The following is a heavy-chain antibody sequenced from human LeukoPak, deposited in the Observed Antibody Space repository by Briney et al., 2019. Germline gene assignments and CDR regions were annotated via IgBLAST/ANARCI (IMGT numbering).Heavy chain of an antibody. CDR3: ARHDSWAGWFDP. CDR2: IYSGGTT. CDR1: GFPVSDNY. Sequence: PGGSLRPSCAASGFPVSDNYMSWVRQAPGKGLEWVAVIYSGGTTYSADSVKGRFTISRDNSKDTLYLQMNSLRAEDTGVYYCARHDSWAGWFDPWGQGTLVTVSS. J-gene: IGHJ5*02. D-gene: IGHD3-22*01. V-gene: IGHV3-53*01.